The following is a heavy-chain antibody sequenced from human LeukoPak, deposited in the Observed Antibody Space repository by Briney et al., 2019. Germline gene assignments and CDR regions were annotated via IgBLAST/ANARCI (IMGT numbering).Heavy chain of an antibody. J-gene: IGHJ4*02. CDR3: ATGYCSGGSCAGNDY. CDR1: GGSFSGYY. CDR2: INHSGST. D-gene: IGHD2-15*01. V-gene: IGHV4-34*01. Sequence: SETLSLTCAVYGGSFSGYYWSWIRQPPGKGLEWIGEINHSGSTNYNPSLKSRVTISVDTSKNQFSLKLSSVTAADTAVYYCATGYCSGGSCAGNDYWGQGTLVTVSS.